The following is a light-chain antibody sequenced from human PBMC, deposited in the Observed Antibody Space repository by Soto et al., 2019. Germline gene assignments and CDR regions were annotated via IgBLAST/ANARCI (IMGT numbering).Light chain of an antibody. CDR1: QGIRNY. CDR2: AAS. CDR3: QKYNSAPFT. V-gene: IGKV1-27*01. Sequence: DIQMTQSPSSLSASVGDRVTITCRASQGIRNYLAWYQQKPGKIPQLLIYAASTLQSGVPSRFSASGSGTDFTLSISGLQPEDVATYYCQKYNSAPFTFGPGTTVDI. J-gene: IGKJ3*01.